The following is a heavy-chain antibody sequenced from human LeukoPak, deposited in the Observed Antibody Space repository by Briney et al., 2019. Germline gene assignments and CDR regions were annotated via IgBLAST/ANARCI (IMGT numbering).Heavy chain of an antibody. CDR2: IYWQSGLI. D-gene: IGHD4-11*01. V-gene: IGHV3-9*01. CDR3: ARAPHYSNYGPYYYGMDA. CDR1: GLNFDDNA. J-gene: IGHJ6*01. Sequence: GGSLRLSCAASGLNFDDNAMHWVRQPPGKGLEWVSGIYWQSGLIGYADSVKGRFTISRDNAKNSLYLQMNSLRAEDTAVYYCARAPHYSNYGPYYYGMDAWGQGTTVTVSS.